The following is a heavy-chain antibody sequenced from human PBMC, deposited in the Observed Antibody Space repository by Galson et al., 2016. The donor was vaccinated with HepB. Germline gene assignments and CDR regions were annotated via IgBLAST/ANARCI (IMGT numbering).Heavy chain of an antibody. CDR3: AKDLHYEIARSSSDFWRGLARRQSAGDSDMDV. CDR1: GFSVYV. J-gene: IGHJ6*02. D-gene: IGHD3-3*01. V-gene: IGHV3-23*01. Sequence: SLRLSCAASGFSVYVMSWVRQAPGKGLEWVATFSGYDSSAFYADSVKGRFTIARDSSKKTLFLQMNSLRVDDTARYFCAKDLHYEIARSSSDFWRGLARRQSAGDSDMDVWGQGTTVTVSS. CDR2: FSGYDSSA.